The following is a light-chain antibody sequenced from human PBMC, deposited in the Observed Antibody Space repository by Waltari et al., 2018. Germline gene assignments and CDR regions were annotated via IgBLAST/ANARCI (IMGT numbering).Light chain of an antibody. V-gene: IGKV3-20*01. J-gene: IGKJ2*01. CDR2: GAP. CDR3: QQYGRSWNT. Sequence: DIVLTQSPGTLSLSPGERATLSCRASQSVSSSYLAWYQQKPGQAPRLLIHGAPSRATGIPDRFSGSGSGTDFTLTISRLEPEDFAVYYCQQYGRSWNTFGQGTKLEIK. CDR1: QSVSSSY.